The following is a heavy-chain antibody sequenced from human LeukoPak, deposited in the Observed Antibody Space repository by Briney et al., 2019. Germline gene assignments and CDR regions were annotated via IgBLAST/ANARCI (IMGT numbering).Heavy chain of an antibody. CDR2: ITWNGDST. CDR3: AKDKGLRGYYYYYMDV. Sequence: GGSLRLSCAASGFTFDDYNMHWVRQAPGKGLEWVSLITWNGDSTYYADSVEGRFTISRDNSKNSLYLQMNSLRTEDTALYYCAKDKGLRGYYYYYMDVWGKGTTVTVSS. CDR1: GFTFDDYN. D-gene: IGHD2-15*01. V-gene: IGHV3-43*01. J-gene: IGHJ6*03.